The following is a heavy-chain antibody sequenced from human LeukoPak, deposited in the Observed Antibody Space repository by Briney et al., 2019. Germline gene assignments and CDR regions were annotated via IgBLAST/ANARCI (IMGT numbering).Heavy chain of an antibody. D-gene: IGHD3-10*01. J-gene: IGHJ4*02. V-gene: IGHV4-59*11. CDR3: ARALSYCVLDY. CDR2: IHYSGST. Sequence: SETLSLTCTVSGGSISSHYWSWIRQPPGKGLEWIGYIHYSGSTNYNPSLKSRVTISVDTSKNQFSLNLSSVTAADTAVYYCARALSYCVLDYWGQGTLVTVSS. CDR1: GGSISSHY.